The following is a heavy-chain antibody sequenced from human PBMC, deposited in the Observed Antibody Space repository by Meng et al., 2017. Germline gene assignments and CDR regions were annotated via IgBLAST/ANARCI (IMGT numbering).Heavy chain of an antibody. V-gene: IGHV4-34*01. CDR2: INHSGST. CDR1: GGSFMGYY. D-gene: IGHD5-18*01. CDR3: ASSGYSYGYRFDY. Sequence: VQIQQWGAVMLMPAETRSLPYAVYGGSFMGYYWSWIRQPPGKGLEWIGEINHSGSTNYNPSLKSRVTISVDTSKNQFSLKLSSVTTADTAVYYCASSGYSYGYRFDYWGQGTLVTVSS. J-gene: IGHJ4*02.